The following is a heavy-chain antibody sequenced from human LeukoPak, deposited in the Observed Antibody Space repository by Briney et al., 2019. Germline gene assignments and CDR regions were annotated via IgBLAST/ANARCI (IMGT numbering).Heavy chain of an antibody. Sequence: SETLSLTCAVYGGSFSGYYWSWIRQPPGKGLEWIGEINHSGSTNYNPSLNSRVTISVDTSTNQFSLQLSSVAAADTAVYYCARGLITFRTGYYYDSSGYYGYFDYWGQGTLVTASS. J-gene: IGHJ4*02. CDR2: INHSGST. V-gene: IGHV4-34*01. CDR1: GGSFSGYY. CDR3: ARGLITFRTGYYYDSSGYYGYFDY. D-gene: IGHD3-22*01.